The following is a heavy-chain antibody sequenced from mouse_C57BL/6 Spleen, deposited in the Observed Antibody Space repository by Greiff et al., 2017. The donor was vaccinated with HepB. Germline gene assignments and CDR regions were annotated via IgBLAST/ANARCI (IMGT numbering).Heavy chain of an antibody. CDR3: ARPYGSSYDWYFDV. D-gene: IGHD1-1*01. V-gene: IGHV1-78*01. Sequence: LQESDAELVKPGASVKISCKVSGYTFTDHTIHWMKQRPEQGLEWIGYIYPRDGSTKYNEKFKGKATLTADKSSSTAYMQLNSLTSEDSAVYVCARPYGSSYDWYFDVWGTGTTVTVSS. CDR1: GYTFTDHT. J-gene: IGHJ1*03. CDR2: IYPRDGST.